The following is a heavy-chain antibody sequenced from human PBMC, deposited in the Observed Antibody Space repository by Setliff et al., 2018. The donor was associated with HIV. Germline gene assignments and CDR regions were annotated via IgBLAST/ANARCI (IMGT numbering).Heavy chain of an antibody. V-gene: IGHV1-46*01. Sequence: ASVKVSCKASGYTFTSYYIHWVRQAPGQGLEWMGVIHPSGGSTSYAQSFQDRVTMTRGTSTSTVYMELSSLRSEDTGVYYCARVRYCSGGSCYGGEYWFDPWDQGTLVTVSS. CDR2: IHPSGGST. CDR1: GYTFTSYY. D-gene: IGHD2-15*01. J-gene: IGHJ5*02. CDR3: ARVRYCSGGSCYGGEYWFDP.